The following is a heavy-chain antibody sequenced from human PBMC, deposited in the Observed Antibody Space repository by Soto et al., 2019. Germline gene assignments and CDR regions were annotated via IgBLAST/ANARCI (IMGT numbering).Heavy chain of an antibody. D-gene: IGHD3-9*01. CDR1: GGTFSSYA. Sequence: SVKVSCKASGGTFSSYAISWVRQAPGQGLEWMGGIIPIFGTANYAQKFQGRVTITADESTSTAYMELSSLRSEDTAVYYCARDSESRPINYYYYGMDVWGKGTTVTVSS. J-gene: IGHJ6*04. CDR3: ARDSESRPINYYYYGMDV. CDR2: IIPIFGTA. V-gene: IGHV1-69*13.